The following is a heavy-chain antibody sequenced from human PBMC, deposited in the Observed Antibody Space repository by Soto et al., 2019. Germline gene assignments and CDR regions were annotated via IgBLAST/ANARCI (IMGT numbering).Heavy chain of an antibody. D-gene: IGHD6-6*01. V-gene: IGHV1-69*08. CDR1: GGTFSSYT. J-gene: IGHJ4*02. CDR2: IIPILGIA. Sequence: QVQLVQSGAEVKKPGSSVKVSCKASGGTFSSYTISWVRQAPGQGLEWMGRIIPILGIANYAQKFQGRVTITADKSTSTRYMELSILRSEDPAVYYGARDRRPEPFDYLGQGTLVTVSS. CDR3: ARDRRPEPFDY.